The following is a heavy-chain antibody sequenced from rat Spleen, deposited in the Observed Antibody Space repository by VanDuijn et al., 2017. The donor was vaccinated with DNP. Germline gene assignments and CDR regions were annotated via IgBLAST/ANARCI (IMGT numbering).Heavy chain of an antibody. CDR1: NFAFSNYG. J-gene: IGHJ2*01. CDR3: ATLITIAARY. V-gene: IGHV5S13*01. Sequence: EVQLVESGGGLVQPGGSLTLSCAASNFAFSNYGMAWVRQAPKKGLEWVAAISSRGGAAYYRDSVKGRFTVSRDNAKSTLYLQMDSLRSEDTATYYCATLITIAARYWGQGVMVTVSS. CDR2: ISSRGGAA. D-gene: IGHD1-2*01.